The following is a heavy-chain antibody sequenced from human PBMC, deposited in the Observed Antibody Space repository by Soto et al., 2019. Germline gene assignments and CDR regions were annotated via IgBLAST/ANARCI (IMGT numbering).Heavy chain of an antibody. V-gene: IGHV4-34*01. J-gene: IGHJ5*02. Sequence: ETLSLTCAVYGGSFSGYYWSWIRQPPGKGLEWIGEINHSGSTNYNPSLKSRVTISVDTSKNQFSLKLSSVTAADTAVYYCARKGRARPGGFDPWGQGTLVTVAS. CDR2: INHSGST. D-gene: IGHD1-26*01. CDR1: GGSFSGYY. CDR3: ARKGRARPGGFDP.